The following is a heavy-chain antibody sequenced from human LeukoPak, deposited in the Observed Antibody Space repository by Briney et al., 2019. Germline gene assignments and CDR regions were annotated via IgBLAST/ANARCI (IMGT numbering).Heavy chain of an antibody. V-gene: IGHV3-9*01. CDR2: ISWSSGSI. J-gene: IGHJ6*03. D-gene: IGHD6-19*01. Sequence: PGRSLRLSCAASGFTFDDYAMHWVRQAPGKGLEWVSGISWSSGSIGYADSVKGRFTISRDNAKNSLYLQMNSLRAEDTALYYCAKDISSNYYYYYMDVWGKGTTVTVPS. CDR1: GFTFDDYA. CDR3: AKDISSNYYYYYMDV.